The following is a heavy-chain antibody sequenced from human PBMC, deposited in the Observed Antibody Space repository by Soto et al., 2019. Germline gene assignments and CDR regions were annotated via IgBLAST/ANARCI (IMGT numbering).Heavy chain of an antibody. CDR2: INPYSGAT. CDR1: GYTFTDYY. J-gene: IGHJ4*02. CDR3: TRASAGAGGSRDSLHHEL. D-gene: IGHD6-19*01. V-gene: IGHV1-2*02. Sequence: ASLQVSCTASGYTFTDYYMHWVRQAPGQGLEWMGWINPYSGATTYAQKFQGRVAMTRDTSDSTVYMELSSLRSDDTAVYYCTRASAGAGGSRDSLHHELWGQGTLVTVSS.